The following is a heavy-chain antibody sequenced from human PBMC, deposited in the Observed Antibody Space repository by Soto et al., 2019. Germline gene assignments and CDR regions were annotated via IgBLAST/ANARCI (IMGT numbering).Heavy chain of an antibody. Sequence: QVQLQESGPGLVKPSETLSLTCTVSGGSVSSGSYYWSWIRQPPGKGLEWIGYIYYSGSTNYNPSLKSRVTISVDTSKNQCALKLSSVTAADTAVYYCARGTPDIVVVVAATYYYYGMDVWGQGTTVTVSS. D-gene: IGHD2-15*01. J-gene: IGHJ6*02. CDR3: ARGTPDIVVVVAATYYYYGMDV. CDR2: IYYSGST. CDR1: GGSVSSGSYY. V-gene: IGHV4-61*01.